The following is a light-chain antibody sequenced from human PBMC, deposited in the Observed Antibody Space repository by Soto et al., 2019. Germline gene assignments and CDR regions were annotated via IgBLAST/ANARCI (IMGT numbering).Light chain of an antibody. V-gene: IGLV2-14*02. CDR3: SSYTQFSTLV. CDR2: EGT. J-gene: IGLJ3*02. CDR1: SSDVGAYNL. Sequence: QSALTQPASVSGSPGQSITVSCTGTSSDVGAYNLVSWYQQHPGKAPRLIIYEGTKRPSGISDRFSGSKSDNTASLTISGLRAEDEADYYCSSYTQFSTLVFGGGTKLTVL.